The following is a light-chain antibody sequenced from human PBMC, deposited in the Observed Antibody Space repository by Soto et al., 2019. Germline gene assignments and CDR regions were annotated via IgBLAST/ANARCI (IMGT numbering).Light chain of an antibody. J-gene: IGKJ1*01. CDR1: QSISSY. CDR2: AAS. CDR3: QQSYSTLWT. Sequence: DIQMTQSPSSLSASVGDRVTITCRASQSISSYLNWYQQKPGKAPKLLIYAASSLQSAVPSRFSGSGSGTDFTLTSSSLQPEDFATYYCQQSYSTLWTFGQGTKVEIK. V-gene: IGKV1-39*01.